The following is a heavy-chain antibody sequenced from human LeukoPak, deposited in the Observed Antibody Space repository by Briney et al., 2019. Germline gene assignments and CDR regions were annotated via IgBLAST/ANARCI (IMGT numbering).Heavy chain of an antibody. V-gene: IGHV3-53*01. CDR2: IYSGGST. Sequence: QPGGSLRLSCAGSGFTVSSNYMSWVRQAPGKGLEWVSVIYSGGSTYYADSVKGRFTISRDNSKNTLYLQMNSLRAEDTAVYYCAKDLRRDLIPTTVTTYVFDYWGQGTLVTVSS. CDR1: GFTVSSNY. J-gene: IGHJ4*02. D-gene: IGHD4-17*01. CDR3: AKDLRRDLIPTTVTTYVFDY.